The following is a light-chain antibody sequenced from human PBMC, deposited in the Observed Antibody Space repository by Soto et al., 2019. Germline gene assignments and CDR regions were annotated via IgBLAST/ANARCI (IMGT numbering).Light chain of an antibody. CDR2: DAS. CDR1: SSDVGGYNY. Sequence: QSVLTQPASVSGSPGQSITISCTGTSSDVGGYNYVSWYQHHPGKAPKLLIYDASNRPSGISNRFSGSKSDNTASLTISGLQHEVEADYYCSSYTTSNTRQIVFGTGTKVTVL. V-gene: IGLV2-14*03. CDR3: SSYTTSNTRQIV. J-gene: IGLJ1*01.